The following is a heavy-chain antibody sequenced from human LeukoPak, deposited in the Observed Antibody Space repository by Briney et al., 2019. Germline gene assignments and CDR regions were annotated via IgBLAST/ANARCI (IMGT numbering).Heavy chain of an antibody. CDR3: TTSYGSGSYYKAY. V-gene: IGHV3-15*01. CDR2: IKSKIDGGTT. J-gene: IGHJ4*02. Sequence: VGSPRLSCAASGFTFCNAWMSWVRQAPRTGLERVGRIKSKIDGGTTDYAAPVKGRFTISRDDSKNTLYLQMNSLKTEDTAVYYCTTSYGSGSYYKAYWGQGTLVTVSS. D-gene: IGHD3-10*01. CDR1: GFTFCNAW.